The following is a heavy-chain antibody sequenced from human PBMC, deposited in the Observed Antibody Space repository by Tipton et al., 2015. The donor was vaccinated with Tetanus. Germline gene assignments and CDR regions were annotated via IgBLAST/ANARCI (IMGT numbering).Heavy chain of an antibody. V-gene: IGHV4-34*01. Sequence: TLSLTCAVYGGSFSGYYWSWIRQPPGKGLEWIGEINHSGSTNYNPSLKSRVTMSLDTSKSQFSLKLSSVTAADTAVYYCARMQRYGMDVWGHGTTVTVSS. CDR2: INHSGST. D-gene: IGHD6-25*01. CDR1: GGSFSGYY. J-gene: IGHJ6*02. CDR3: ARMQRYGMDV.